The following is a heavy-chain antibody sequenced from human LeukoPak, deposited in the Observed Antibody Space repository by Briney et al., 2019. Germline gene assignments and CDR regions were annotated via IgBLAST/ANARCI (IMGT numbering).Heavy chain of an antibody. CDR1: GYTFTGYY. CDR2: INPNSGGT. D-gene: IGHD3-3*01. CDR3: ARDLGVRFLEWFLDY. J-gene: IGHJ4*02. V-gene: IGHV1-2*02. Sequence: ASVKVSCKASGYTFTGYYMHWVRQAPGQGLEWVGWINPNSGGTNYAQKFQGRVTMTRDTSISTAYMELSRLRSDDTAVYYCARDLGVRFLEWFLDYWGQGTLVTVSS.